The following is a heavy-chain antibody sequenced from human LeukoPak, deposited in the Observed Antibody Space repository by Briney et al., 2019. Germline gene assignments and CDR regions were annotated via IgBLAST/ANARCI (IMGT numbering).Heavy chain of an antibody. J-gene: IGHJ4*02. CDR3: AKGDVDSPMNFYH. Sequence: PGGSLRLSCAASGFIFDDFTIHWVRQVPGKGLELVSLINWDGGSTYYADSVKGRFTISRDNSKNSLYLQMDSLTTEDTAFYYCAKGDVDSPMNFYHWGQGTLVTVSS. D-gene: IGHD5-12*01. CDR1: GFIFDDFT. V-gene: IGHV3-43*01. CDR2: INWDGGST.